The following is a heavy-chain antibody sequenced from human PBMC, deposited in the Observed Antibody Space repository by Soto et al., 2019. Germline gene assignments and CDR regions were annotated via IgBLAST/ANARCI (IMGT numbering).Heavy chain of an antibody. J-gene: IGHJ4*02. CDR2: ITGSGGTT. CDR3: AKAVPYGGFYY. V-gene: IGHV3-23*01. D-gene: IGHD3-16*01. Sequence: QLLESGGGLVQPGGSLRLSCAASTFTFSSYAMSWVRQAPGKGLEWVSAITGSGGTTYYADSVKGRFTISRDNSKNTLYLQMNSLRAEDTAVYYCAKAVPYGGFYYWGQGTLVTVSS. CDR1: TFTFSSYA.